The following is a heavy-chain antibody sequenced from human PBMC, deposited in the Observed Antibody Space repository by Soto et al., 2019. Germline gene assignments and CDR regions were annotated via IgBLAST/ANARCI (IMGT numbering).Heavy chain of an antibody. V-gene: IGHV1-69*10. CDR1: GGTFSSYA. D-gene: IGHD1-7*01. J-gene: IGHJ5*02. CDR3: ATDLREHEQNWNYPWFDP. Sequence: ASVKVSCKASGGTFSSYAISWVRQAPGQGLEWMGGIIPIVGKANYAQKFQGRVTMTEDTSTNTAYMELSSLRSEDTAVYYCATDLREHEQNWNYPWFDPWGQGTLVTSPQ. CDR2: IIPIVGKA.